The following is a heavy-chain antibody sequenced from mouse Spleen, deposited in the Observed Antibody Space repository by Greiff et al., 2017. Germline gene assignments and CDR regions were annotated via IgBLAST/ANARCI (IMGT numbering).Heavy chain of an antibody. CDR2: INPNYGTT. CDR3: ARSGTTVVPHWYFDV. D-gene: IGHD1-1*01. CDR1: GYSFTDYN. V-gene: IGHV1-39*01. Sequence: EVKLMESGPELVKPGASVKISCKASGYSFTDYNMNWVKQSNGKSLEWIGVINPNYGTTSYNQKFKGKATLTVDQSSSTAYMQLNSLTSEDSAVYYCARSGTTVVPHWYFDVWGAGTTVTGSS. J-gene: IGHJ1*01.